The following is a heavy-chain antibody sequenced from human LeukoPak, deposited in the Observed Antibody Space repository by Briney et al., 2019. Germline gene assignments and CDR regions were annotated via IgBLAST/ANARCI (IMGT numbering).Heavy chain of an antibody. J-gene: IGHJ4*02. D-gene: IGHD4-17*01. V-gene: IGHV3-7*01. CDR2: IKQDGSEK. Sequence: GGSLRLSCAASGFIFSSYWISWVRQAPGQGLEWVANIKQDGSEKYYVDSVKGRFTISRDNAKNSLYLQMNSLRADDTAVYYCAREEVYGDPGGEGPDYWGQGTLLTVPS. CDR3: AREEVYGDPGGEGPDY. CDR1: GFIFSSYW.